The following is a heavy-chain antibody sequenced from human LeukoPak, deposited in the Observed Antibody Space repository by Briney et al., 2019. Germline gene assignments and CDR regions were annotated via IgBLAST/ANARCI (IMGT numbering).Heavy chain of an antibody. V-gene: IGHV1-2*02. CDR3: ARDSATVTTSGAFDI. Sequence: ASVKVSCKASGYTFTGYYMHWVRQAPGQGLEWMGWINPNSGGTNYAQKFQGRVTMTRDTSISTAYMELSRLRSDDTAAYYCARDSATVTTSGAFDIWGQGTMVTVSS. CDR1: GYTFTGYY. D-gene: IGHD4-17*01. J-gene: IGHJ3*02. CDR2: INPNSGGT.